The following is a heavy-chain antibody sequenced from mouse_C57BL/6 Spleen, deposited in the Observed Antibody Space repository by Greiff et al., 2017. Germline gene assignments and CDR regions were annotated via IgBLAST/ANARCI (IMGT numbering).Heavy chain of an antibody. CDR3: ARTYDYDGGRSYFDY. Sequence: QVQLKQPGAELVKPGASVKLSCTASGYTFTSYWMHWVKQRPGRGLEWIGRIDPNSGGTKYNEKFKSKATLTVDKPSSTAYMQLSSLTSEDSAVYYCARTYDYDGGRSYFDYWGQGTTLTVSS. CDR1: GYTFTSYW. CDR2: IDPNSGGT. V-gene: IGHV1-72*01. J-gene: IGHJ2*01. D-gene: IGHD2-4*01.